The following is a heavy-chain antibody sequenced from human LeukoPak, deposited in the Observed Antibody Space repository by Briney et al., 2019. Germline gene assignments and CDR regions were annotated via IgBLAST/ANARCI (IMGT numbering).Heavy chain of an antibody. J-gene: IGHJ4*02. CDR2: ISAYNGNT. D-gene: IGHD3-22*01. V-gene: IGHV1-18*01. CDR3: ARVMNYYDSSGPTQGTSIDY. CDR1: GGTFSSYA. Sequence: ASVKVSCKASGGTFSSYAISWVRQAPGQGLEWMGWISAYNGNTNYAQKLQGRVTMTTDTSTSTAYMELRSLRSDDTAVYYCARVMNYYDSSGPTQGTSIDYWGQGTLVTVSS.